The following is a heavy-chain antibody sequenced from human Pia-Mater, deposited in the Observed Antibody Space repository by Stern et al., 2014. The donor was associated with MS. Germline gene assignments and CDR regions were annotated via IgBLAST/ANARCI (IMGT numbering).Heavy chain of an antibody. D-gene: IGHD6-13*01. CDR1: GGNFKRNA. CDR3: ARDRAAAVGIGYYYGMDV. CDR2: IIPIIATV. V-gene: IGHV1-69*01. J-gene: IGHJ6*02. Sequence: VQLVQSGAEVKKPGSSVKVSCKASGGNFKRNAISWVRQAHGQGLEWMGGIIPIIATVNYAQKFQGRVTITADESTSTVYMKVSSLRSEDTAMYYCARDRAAAVGIGYYYGMDVWGQGTTVTVSS.